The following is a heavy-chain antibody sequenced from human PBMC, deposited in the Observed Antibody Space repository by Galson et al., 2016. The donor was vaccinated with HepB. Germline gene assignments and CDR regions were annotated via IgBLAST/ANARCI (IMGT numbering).Heavy chain of an antibody. Sequence: SLRLSCAASGFTFGRSAMSWVRQAPGKGLEWVSAISGDRGSTYYAGAVQGRFTSSRDRSTNTMYMQMNSLRTDDTAVYYCARFTQEWLDRVYYFDYWGQGTLVTVSS. V-gene: IGHV3-23*01. CDR1: GFTFGRSA. D-gene: IGHD6-19*01. CDR2: ISGDRGST. CDR3: ARFTQEWLDRVYYFDY. J-gene: IGHJ4*02.